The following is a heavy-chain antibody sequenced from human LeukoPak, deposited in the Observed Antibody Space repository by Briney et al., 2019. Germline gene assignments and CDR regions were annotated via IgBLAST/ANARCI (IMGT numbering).Heavy chain of an antibody. D-gene: IGHD5-18*01. Sequence: GESLKISCKGSEYSFINYWIGWVRQMPGKGLEWMGIIYPGDSDTRYSPSFQGQVAISADKSISTAYLQWSSLKASDTAMYYCARRRIGYSGYTAMVREVDYWGQGTLVTVSS. CDR1: EYSFINYW. CDR3: ARRRIGYSGYTAMVREVDY. V-gene: IGHV5-51*01. J-gene: IGHJ4*02. CDR2: IYPGDSDT.